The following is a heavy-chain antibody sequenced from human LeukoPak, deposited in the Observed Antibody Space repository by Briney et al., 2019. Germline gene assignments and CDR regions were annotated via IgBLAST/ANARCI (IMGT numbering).Heavy chain of an antibody. CDR3: ARGTEAGYYYYMDV. CDR1: GFTFSSYG. Sequence: GGSLRLSCAASGFTFSSYGMHWVRQAPGKGLEWVAFIRYDGSNKYYADSVKGRFTISRDNSKNTLYLQMNSLRAEDTAVYYCARGTEAGYYYYMDVWGKGTTVTISS. CDR2: IRYDGSNK. D-gene: IGHD4-17*01. V-gene: IGHV3-30*02. J-gene: IGHJ6*03.